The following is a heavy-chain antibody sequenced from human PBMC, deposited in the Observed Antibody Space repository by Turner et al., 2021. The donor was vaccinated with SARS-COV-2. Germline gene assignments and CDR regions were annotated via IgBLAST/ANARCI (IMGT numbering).Heavy chain of an antibody. D-gene: IGHD3-16*02. CDR1: GGSISSSSYY. J-gene: IGHJ5*02. CDR3: ARGRIMITFGGVIPNWFDP. V-gene: IGHV4-39*01. CDR2: IYYSGST. Sequence: QLQLQESGPGLVKPSETLSLPCTFSGGSISSSSYYWGWFRQPPGKGLEWIGSIYYSGSTYYNPSLKSRVTISVDTSKNQFSLKLSSVTAADTAVYYCARGRIMITFGGVIPNWFDPWGQGTLVTVSS.